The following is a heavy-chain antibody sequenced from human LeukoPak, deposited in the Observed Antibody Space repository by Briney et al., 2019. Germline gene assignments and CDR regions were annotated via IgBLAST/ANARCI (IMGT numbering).Heavy chain of an antibody. CDR1: GGSISSSSYY. CDR3: ARQSPYDFWSGTSGNWFDP. V-gene: IGHV4-39*01. J-gene: IGHJ5*02. D-gene: IGHD3-3*01. Sequence: SETLSLTCSVSGGSISSSSYYWGWIRQPPGKGLEWIGNIYYSGSTYYNPSLKSRVTISVDTSKNQFSLKLSSVTAADTAVYYCARQSPYDFWSGTSGNWFDPWGQGTLVTVSS. CDR2: IYYSGST.